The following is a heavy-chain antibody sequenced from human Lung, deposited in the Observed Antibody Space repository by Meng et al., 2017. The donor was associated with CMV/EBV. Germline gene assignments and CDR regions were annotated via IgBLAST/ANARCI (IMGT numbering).Heavy chain of an antibody. Sequence: GGSXRLXXAASGFTFSNAWMSWVRQAPGKGLEWVGRIKSKTDGGTTDYAAPVKGRFTISRDDSKNTLYLQMNSLKTEDTAVYYCTTVPYDYGDYVSDYWGQGTLVXVSS. CDR2: IKSKTDGGTT. V-gene: IGHV3-15*01. J-gene: IGHJ4*02. CDR1: GFTFSNAW. D-gene: IGHD4-17*01. CDR3: TTVPYDYGDYVSDY.